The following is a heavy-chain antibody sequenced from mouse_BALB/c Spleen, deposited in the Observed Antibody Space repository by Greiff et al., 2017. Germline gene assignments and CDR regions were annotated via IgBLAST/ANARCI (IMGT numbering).Heavy chain of an antibody. V-gene: IGHV1S81*02. D-gene: IGHD2-1*01. CDR3: TEGNWAMDY. Sequence: QVQLQQSGAELVKPGASVKLSCKASGYTFTSYYMYWVKQRPGQGLEWIGEINPSNGGTNFNEKFKSKATLTVDKSSSTAYMQLSSLTSEDSAVYYCTEGNWAMDYWGQGTSVTVSS. J-gene: IGHJ4*01. CDR2: INPSNGGT. CDR1: GYTFTSYY.